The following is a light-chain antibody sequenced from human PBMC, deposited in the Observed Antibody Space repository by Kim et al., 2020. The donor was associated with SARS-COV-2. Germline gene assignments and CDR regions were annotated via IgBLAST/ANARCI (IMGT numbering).Light chain of an antibody. Sequence: NFMLTQAPSVSESPGKTVTISCTGSGGSIATNYVQWYRRRPGSAPTTVIYEDNKRPSGVPDRFSGSIDSSSNSASLTISGLKSEDEADYYCQSYDNSNPPLNWVFSGGTKVTVL. CDR3: QSYDNSNPPLNWV. CDR2: EDN. V-gene: IGLV6-57*02. CDR1: GGSIATNY. J-gene: IGLJ3*02.